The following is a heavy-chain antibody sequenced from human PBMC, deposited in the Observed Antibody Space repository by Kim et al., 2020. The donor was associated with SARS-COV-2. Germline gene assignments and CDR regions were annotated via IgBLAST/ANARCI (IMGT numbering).Heavy chain of an antibody. Sequence: GGSLRLSCAASGFTFSDYYMSWIRQAPGKGLEWVAYISSSSSYTNYADSVKGRFTISRDNAKNSLYLQMNSLRAEDTAVYYCARDHYYGMDVWGQGTTVTVSS. CDR2: ISSSSSYT. J-gene: IGHJ6*02. CDR3: ARDHYYGMDV. CDR1: GFTFSDYY. V-gene: IGHV3-11*05.